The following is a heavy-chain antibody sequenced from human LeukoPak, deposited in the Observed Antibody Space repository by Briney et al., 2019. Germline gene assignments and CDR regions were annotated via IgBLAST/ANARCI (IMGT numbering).Heavy chain of an antibody. D-gene: IGHD1-26*01. CDR2: IRYDGSNK. J-gene: IGHJ3*02. Sequence: PGGSLRLSCAASGFTFSSYGMHWVRQAPGKGLEWVAFIRYDGSNKYYADSVKGRFTISRDNSKNTLYLQMNSLKTEDTAVYYCTTDHSGGSYPLDAFDIWGQGTMVAVSS. V-gene: IGHV3-30*02. CDR3: TTDHSGGSYPLDAFDI. CDR1: GFTFSSYG.